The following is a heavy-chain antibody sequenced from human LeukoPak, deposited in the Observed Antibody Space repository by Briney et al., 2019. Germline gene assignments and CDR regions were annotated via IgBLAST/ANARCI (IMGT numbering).Heavy chain of an antibody. CDR3: ARDLGVTTKDPFEY. D-gene: IGHD4-11*01. V-gene: IGHV1-18*01. Sequence: GASVKVSCKISGSRSTSYGINWVRQAPGQGLEWMGWINRYNGKTNYGQKFQGRVTMTTDTSTSTTYTELRSLRSDDTAVYYCARDLGVTTKDPFEYWGQGTLVTVPS. J-gene: IGHJ4*02. CDR2: INRYNGKT. CDR1: GSRSTSYG.